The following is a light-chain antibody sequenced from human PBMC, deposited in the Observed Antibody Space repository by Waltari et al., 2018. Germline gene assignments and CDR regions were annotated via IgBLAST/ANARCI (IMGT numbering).Light chain of an antibody. Sequence: EIVLTQSPATLSLSPGERATLSCRTSQSVSSYLAWYQQKPGQAPMLLIYDASNRATGIPARFRGSGSGTDFTLTISSLEPEDFAVYYCQQRSHWPTFGGGTKVEIK. J-gene: IGKJ4*01. CDR1: QSVSSY. CDR2: DAS. V-gene: IGKV3-11*01. CDR3: QQRSHWPT.